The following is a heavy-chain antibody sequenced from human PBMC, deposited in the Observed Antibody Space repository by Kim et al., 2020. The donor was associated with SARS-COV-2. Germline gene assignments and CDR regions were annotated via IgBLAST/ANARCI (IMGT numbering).Heavy chain of an antibody. Sequence: SETLSLTSTVSGGSISSSSYYWGWIRQPPGKGLEWIGRIYYSGSTYYNPSLKTRVTISVDTSKNQFSLDLSSVTAADPAVYYCARRPVLLLWFGEFLNWGQGTLVTVSS. CDR2: IYYSGST. CDR1: GGSISSSSYY. V-gene: IGHV4-39*01. J-gene: IGHJ4*02. D-gene: IGHD3-10*01. CDR3: ARRPVLLLWFGEFLN.